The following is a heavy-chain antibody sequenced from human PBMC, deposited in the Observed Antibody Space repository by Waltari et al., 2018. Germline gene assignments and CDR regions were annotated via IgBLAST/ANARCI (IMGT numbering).Heavy chain of an antibody. CDR3: ARAPPMNVLRFLDGFDP. J-gene: IGHJ5*02. V-gene: IGHV4-59*01. CDR1: GGSISSYS. CDR2: VYYSGRT. Sequence: QVQLQESGPGLVKPSETLSLPCTVSGGSISSYSWSWIRQTPAKGLEWSGYVYYSGRTNYNPSLKSRVTISVDTSKNQFSLKLSSVTAADTAVYYCARAPPMNVLRFLDGFDPWGQGTLVTVSS. D-gene: IGHD3-3*01.